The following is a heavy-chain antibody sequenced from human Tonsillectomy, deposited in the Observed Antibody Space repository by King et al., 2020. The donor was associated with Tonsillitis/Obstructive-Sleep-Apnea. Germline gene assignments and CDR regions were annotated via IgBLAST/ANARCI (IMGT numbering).Heavy chain of an antibody. J-gene: IGHJ6*02. CDR1: GGSISSGAYY. V-gene: IGHV4-31*03. D-gene: IGHD2-2*01. CDR2: IYYSGST. CDR3: GGVPADVLVIPAERYFYLMDV. Sequence: QLQESGPGLVKPSQTLSLTCTVSGGSISSGAYYWSWIRQHPGKGLEWIGYIYYSGSTYYNPSLKSRVTISVDTSKNQFSLKLNSVTAADTAVYYCGGVPADVLVIPAERYFYLMDVWGQGTTVSVSS.